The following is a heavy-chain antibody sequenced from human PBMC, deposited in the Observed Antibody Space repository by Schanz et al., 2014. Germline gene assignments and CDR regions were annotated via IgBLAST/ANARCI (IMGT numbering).Heavy chain of an antibody. Sequence: VQLEQSGAEVKKPGSSVKVSCKASGGTFSSFGINWVRQAPGQGLEWMGRIIPSLGLAKYAQNFQGRVTITADKSTSTAYMELTSLRSEDTAVYYCARSNYYDNSDYYNSFDYWGQGTLVTVSS. CDR3: ARSNYYDNSDYYNSFDY. D-gene: IGHD3-22*01. CDR1: GGTFSSFG. J-gene: IGHJ4*02. CDR2: IIPSLGLA. V-gene: IGHV1-69*02.